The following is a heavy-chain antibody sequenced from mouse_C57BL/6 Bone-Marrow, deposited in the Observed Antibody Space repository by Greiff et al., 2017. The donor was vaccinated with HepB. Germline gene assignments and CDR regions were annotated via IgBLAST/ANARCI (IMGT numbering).Heavy chain of an antibody. CDR3: ARVYDYGFAY. Sequence: QVHVKQPGAELVRPGTSVKLSCKASGYTFTSYWMHWVKQRPGQGLEWIGVIDPSDSYTNYNQKFKGKATLTVDTSSSTAYMQLSSLTSEDSAVYYCARVYDYGFAYWGQGTLVTVSA. CDR1: GYTFTSYW. V-gene: IGHV1-59*01. CDR2: IDPSDSYT. J-gene: IGHJ3*01. D-gene: IGHD2-4*01.